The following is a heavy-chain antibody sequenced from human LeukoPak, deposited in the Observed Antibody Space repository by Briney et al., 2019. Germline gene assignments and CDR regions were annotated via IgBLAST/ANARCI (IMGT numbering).Heavy chain of an antibody. J-gene: IGHJ5*02. V-gene: IGHV1-8*01. CDR2: MNPNSGNT. CDR1: GYTFTSYD. Sequence: ASVKVSCKASGYTFTSYDINWVRQATGQGLEWMGWMNPNSGNTGYAQKFQGRVTMTRNTSISTAYMELSSLRSEDTAVYYCARERRVSPNWFDPWGQGTLVTVSS. CDR3: ARERRVSPNWFDP.